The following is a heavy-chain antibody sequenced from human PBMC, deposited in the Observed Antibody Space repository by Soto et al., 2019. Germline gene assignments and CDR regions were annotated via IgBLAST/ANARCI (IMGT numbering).Heavy chain of an antibody. J-gene: IGHJ6*02. CDR2: ISYDSTKT. Sequence: GGSLSLSCAASGFTFNSYGMHWVRQGPGNGLEWVAFISYDSTKTYYADSVKGRFTISRDNSNSALYVQMNSLTGEDTAVYYCARTRSAWSDFHYYSLDVWGQGTTVTVSS. V-gene: IGHV3-30*03. D-gene: IGHD1-26*01. CDR3: ARTRSAWSDFHYYSLDV. CDR1: GFTFNSYG.